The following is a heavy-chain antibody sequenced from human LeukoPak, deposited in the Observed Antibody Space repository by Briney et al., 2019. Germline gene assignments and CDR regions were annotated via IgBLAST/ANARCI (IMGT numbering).Heavy chain of an antibody. CDR1: GGTFSSYA. J-gene: IGHJ3*02. V-gene: IGHV1-69*13. Sequence: SVKVSCKASGGTFSSYAISWVRQAPGQGLEWMGGIIPIFGTANYAQKFQGRVTITADESTSTAYMELSSLRSGDTAVYYCARADTAYDAFDIWGQGTMVTVSS. CDR2: IIPIFGTA. CDR3: ARADTAYDAFDI. D-gene: IGHD5-18*01.